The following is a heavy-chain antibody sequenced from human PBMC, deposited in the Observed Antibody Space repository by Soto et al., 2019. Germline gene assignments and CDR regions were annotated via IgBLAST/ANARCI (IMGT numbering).Heavy chain of an antibody. J-gene: IGHJ5*02. CDR3: AKDVGFQQLLFVFET. CDR1: GGTFSNFG. CDR2: IIPIFASS. D-gene: IGHD6-13*01. Sequence: QVQLVQSGAEVKKPGSSVRVSCKASGGTFSNFGFSWVRQAPGQGLEWMGGIIPIFASSNYAQKFQGRLTIIADESTSTAYMDLSSLRSEDTAMYFCAKDVGFQQLLFVFETWGQGTLVTVSS. V-gene: IGHV1-69*01.